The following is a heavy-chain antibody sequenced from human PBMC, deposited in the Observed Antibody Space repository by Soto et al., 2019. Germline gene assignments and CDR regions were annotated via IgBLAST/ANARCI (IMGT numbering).Heavy chain of an antibody. CDR2: INAGNGNT. V-gene: IGHV1-3*01. D-gene: IGHD2-15*01. CDR1: GYTFTSYA. Sequence: ASVKVSCKASGYTFTSYAMHWVHQAPGQRLEWMGWINAGNGNTKYSQKFQGRVTITRDTSASTAYMELSSLRSEDTAVYYCARGGGEVVVVWAAAFDIWGQGTMVTVS. J-gene: IGHJ3*02. CDR3: ARGGGEVVVVWAAAFDI.